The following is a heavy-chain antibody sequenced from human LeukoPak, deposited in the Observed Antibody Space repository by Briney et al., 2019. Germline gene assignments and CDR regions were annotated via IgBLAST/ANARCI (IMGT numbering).Heavy chain of an antibody. J-gene: IGHJ4*02. V-gene: IGHV3-30*02. CDR1: GFTFSSYG. CDR3: ARAPTRWLQFPLDY. Sequence: PGGSLRLSCVASGFTFSSYGMHWVRQAPGKGLEWVAFIRYDGNSKYYADSVKGRFTISRDNSKNTLYLQMNSLRAEDTAVYYCARAPTRWLQFPLDYWGQGTLVTVSS. D-gene: IGHD5-24*01. CDR2: IRYDGNSK.